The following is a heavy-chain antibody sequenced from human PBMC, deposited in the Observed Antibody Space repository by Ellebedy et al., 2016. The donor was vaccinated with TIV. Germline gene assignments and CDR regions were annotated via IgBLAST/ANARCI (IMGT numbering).Heavy chain of an antibody. CDR3: ARGEAAAGMYYYYGMDV. V-gene: IGHV1-2*04. Sequence: AASVKVSCKASGYTFTGYYMHWVRQAPGQGLEWIGWINPNSGGTNYAQKFQGWVTMTRDTSISTAYMELSRLRSDDTAVYYCARGEAAAGMYYYYGMDVWGQGTTVTVSS. CDR2: INPNSGGT. CDR1: GYTFTGYY. D-gene: IGHD6-13*01. J-gene: IGHJ6*02.